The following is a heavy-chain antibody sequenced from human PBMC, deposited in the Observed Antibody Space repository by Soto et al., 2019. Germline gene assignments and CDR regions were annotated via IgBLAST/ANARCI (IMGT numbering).Heavy chain of an antibody. CDR2: ISGSGGST. D-gene: IGHD2-15*01. J-gene: IGHJ4*02. CDR3: AKDRGVVVVAPLY. Sequence: EVQLLESGGGLVQPGGSLRLSCAASGFTFSSYAMSWVRQAPGKGLEWVSAISGSGGSTYYADSVKGRFTIPRDNSKNTLYLQMNSLRAEDTAVYYCAKDRGVVVVAPLYWGQGTLVTVSS. V-gene: IGHV3-23*01. CDR1: GFTFSSYA.